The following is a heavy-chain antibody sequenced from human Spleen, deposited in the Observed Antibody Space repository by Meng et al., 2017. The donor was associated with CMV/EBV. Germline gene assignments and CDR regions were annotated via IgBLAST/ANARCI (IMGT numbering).Heavy chain of an antibody. D-gene: IGHD2-2*01. Sequence: LRLSCAVYGGSFSGYYWSWIRQPPGKGLEWIGEINHSGSTNYNPSLKSRVTISVDTSKNQFSLKLSSVTAADTAVYYCATTLPWGYCSSTSCYRYAFDIWGQGTMVTVSS. J-gene: IGHJ3*02. CDR2: INHSGST. V-gene: IGHV4-34*09. CDR3: ATTLPWGYCSSTSCYRYAFDI. CDR1: GGSFSGYY.